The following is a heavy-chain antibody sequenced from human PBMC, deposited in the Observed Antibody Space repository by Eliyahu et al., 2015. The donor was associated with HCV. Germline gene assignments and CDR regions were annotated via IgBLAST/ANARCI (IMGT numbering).Heavy chain of an antibody. D-gene: IGHD6-19*01. CDR3: ATDPAQYYDTSGFLES. CDR2: IWFEGGQE. Sequence: QVRLVESGGGVVQPGKSLRLSCVTSGFTFSXXGXHWVRQAPGKGLEWVAIIWFEGGQEAYADSVKGRFAISRDNAQNTVYLQMNNLRAEDTGVYYCATDPAQYYDTSGFLESWGQGTLVTVSS. CDR1: GFTFSXXG. V-gene: IGHV3-33*01. J-gene: IGHJ4*02.